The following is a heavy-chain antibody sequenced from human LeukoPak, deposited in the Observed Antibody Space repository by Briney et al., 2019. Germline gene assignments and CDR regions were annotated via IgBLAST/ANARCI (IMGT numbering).Heavy chain of an antibody. V-gene: IGHV3-7*01. CDR3: ARDLWSGSGAFDI. CDR2: IKQDGSEK. J-gene: IGHJ3*02. CDR1: GFTFSSYW. D-gene: IGHD3-3*01. Sequence: GGSLRLSCAASGFTFSSYWMSWVRQAPGKGLEWVANIKQDGSEKYYVDSVKGRFTISRDNAKNSLYLQMNSLRAEDTAVYYCARDLWSGSGAFDIWGQGTMVTVSS.